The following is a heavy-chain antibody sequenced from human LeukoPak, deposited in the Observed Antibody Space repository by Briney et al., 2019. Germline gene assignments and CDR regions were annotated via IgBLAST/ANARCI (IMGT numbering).Heavy chain of an antibody. D-gene: IGHD2/OR15-2a*01. J-gene: IGHJ4*02. Sequence: SVKVSCKASGYTFTSYAISWVRQAPGQGLEWMGGIIPIFGTANYAQKFQGRVTITADESTSTAYMELSSLRSEDTAVYYCASQSRSTFYFDYWGQGTLVTVSS. CDR2: IIPIFGTA. CDR3: ASQSRSTFYFDY. V-gene: IGHV1-69*13. CDR1: GYTFTSYA.